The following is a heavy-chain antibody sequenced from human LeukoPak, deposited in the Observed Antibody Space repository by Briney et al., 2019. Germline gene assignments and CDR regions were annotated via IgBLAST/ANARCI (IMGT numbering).Heavy chain of an antibody. D-gene: IGHD3-16*01. J-gene: IGHJ5*02. V-gene: IGHV4-34*01. CDR1: GGSFSGYY. Sequence: PSETLSLTCAVYGGSFSGYYWSWIRQPPGKGLEWIGEINHSGSTNYNPSLKSRVTISVDTSKNQFSLKLSSVTAADTAVYYCARHIGELGLNWFDPWGQGTLVTVSS. CDR2: INHSGST. CDR3: ARHIGELGLNWFDP.